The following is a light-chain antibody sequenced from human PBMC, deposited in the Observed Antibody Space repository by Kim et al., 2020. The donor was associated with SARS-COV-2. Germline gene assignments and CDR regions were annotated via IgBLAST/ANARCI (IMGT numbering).Light chain of an antibody. J-gene: IGLJ3*02. CDR1: NIGSKR. Sequence: SYELTQPPSVSVAPGKTARITCGGNNIGSKRVHWYQQKPGQAPLLSFYYDRDRPSGIPDRFSGSNLGNTATLTTSRVEAGDEADYYCKAGDGRSDHWVF. CDR2: YDR. V-gene: IGLV3-21*04. CDR3: KAGDGRSDHWV.